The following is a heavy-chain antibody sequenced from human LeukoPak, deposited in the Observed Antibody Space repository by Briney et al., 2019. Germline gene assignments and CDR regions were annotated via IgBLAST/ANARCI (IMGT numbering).Heavy chain of an antibody. CDR3: ARGPNTYYYDSSGYYFP. Sequence: SETLSLTCAVYGGSFSDYYWSWIRQPPGKGLEWIGEINHSGSANYNPSLKSRVTVSVDTSKNQFSLKLSSVTAADTAVYYCARGPNTYYYDSSGYYFPWGQGTLDTVSS. J-gene: IGHJ5*02. D-gene: IGHD3-22*01. CDR1: GGSFSDYY. CDR2: INHSGSA. V-gene: IGHV4-34*01.